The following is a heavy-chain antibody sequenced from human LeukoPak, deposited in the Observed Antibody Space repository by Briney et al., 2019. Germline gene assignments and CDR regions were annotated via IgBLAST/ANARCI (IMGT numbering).Heavy chain of an antibody. Sequence: SETLSLTCTVSDGSISSYYWSWIRQPPGKGLEWIGYIYYSGSTNYNPSLKSRVTISVDTSKNQFSLKLSSVTAADTAVYYCARIIAVAGNYYGMDVWGQGTTVTVSS. V-gene: IGHV4-59*08. CDR3: ARIIAVAGNYYGMDV. D-gene: IGHD6-19*01. J-gene: IGHJ6*02. CDR1: DGSISSYY. CDR2: IYYSGST.